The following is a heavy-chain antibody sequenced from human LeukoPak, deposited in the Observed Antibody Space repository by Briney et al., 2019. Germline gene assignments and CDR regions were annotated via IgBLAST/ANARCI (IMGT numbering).Heavy chain of an antibody. Sequence: SETLSLTCNVSGGSISSYYWSWIRQPPGKGLEWIGYIYYSGGTNYNPSLKSRGTISVDTSNNQFSLKLTSVTAADTAVYYCARGLISKSGAFDIWGQGTMVTVSS. CDR1: GGSISSYY. V-gene: IGHV4-59*01. J-gene: IGHJ3*02. CDR2: IYYSGGT. CDR3: ARGLISKSGAFDI. D-gene: IGHD2/OR15-2a*01.